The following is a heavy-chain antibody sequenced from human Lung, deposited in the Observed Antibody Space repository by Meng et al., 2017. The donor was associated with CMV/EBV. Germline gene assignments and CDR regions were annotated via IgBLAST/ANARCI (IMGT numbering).Heavy chain of an antibody. J-gene: IGHJ6*02. CDR2: INNDGSST. CDR1: GFSFSSYW. V-gene: IGHV3-74*01. CDR3: ARDSIVVPGRIYYYAMDV. D-gene: IGHD6-19*01. Sequence: SCAASGFSFSSYWMHWVRQAPGRGLVRVAHINNDGSSTTYADSAKGRFTISRDNAKNTVFLQMHSLGVEDTAVYYCARDSIVVPGRIYYYAMDVXGHAXTVTVSS.